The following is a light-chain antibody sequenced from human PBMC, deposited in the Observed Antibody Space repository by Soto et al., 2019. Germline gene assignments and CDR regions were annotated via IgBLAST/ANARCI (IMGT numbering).Light chain of an antibody. CDR2: GAS. J-gene: IGKJ1*01. CDR1: QSISSN. Sequence: EIVMTQSPATLSVSPGVGATLSCRASQSISSNLAWYQQKPGQAPRLLITGASTRATGIAARISGSGSGTEFTLTISSLQSEDFAVYYCQQYNNWPWTFGQGTKVEIK. CDR3: QQYNNWPWT. V-gene: IGKV3-15*01.